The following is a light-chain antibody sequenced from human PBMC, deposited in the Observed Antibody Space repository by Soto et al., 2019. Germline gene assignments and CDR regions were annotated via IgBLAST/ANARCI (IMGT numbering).Light chain of an antibody. CDR1: QSVSSSY. CDR2: GAS. CDR3: QQYDSSPPT. V-gene: IGKV3-20*01. Sequence: EIVLTQSPGTLSLSPGERATLSCRASQSVSSSYLAWYQQKPGQAPRLLIYGASSRATGIPDRFSGSGSGTDFTLTISRLEPEDFAVYYCQQYDSSPPTFGQGTKVEI. J-gene: IGKJ1*01.